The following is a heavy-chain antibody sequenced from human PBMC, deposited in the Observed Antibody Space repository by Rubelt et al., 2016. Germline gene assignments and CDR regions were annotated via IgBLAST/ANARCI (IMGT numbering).Heavy chain of an antibody. CDR2: IYWDDDK. J-gene: IGHJ4*02. D-gene: IGHD1-26*01. Sequence: QITLKESGLTLVKPTQTLTLTCTFSGFSLSSTGVGVGWIRQPPGKALEWLALIYWDDDKRYSLSLNNRLTIIKDTSKNQVVLSVTNIDPVDTGTYYCALRGSPTRGFDYWGQGTLVTVSS. CDR1: GFSLSSTGVG. CDR3: ALRGSPTRGFDY. V-gene: IGHV2-5*02.